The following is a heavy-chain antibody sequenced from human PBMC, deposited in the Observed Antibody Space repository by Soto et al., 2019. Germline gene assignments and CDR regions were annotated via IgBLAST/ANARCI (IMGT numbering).Heavy chain of an antibody. CDR3: VRVGLVGPTSLSNAWFDP. Sequence: GESLKISCKGSGYTFTRHWIGWVRQMPGKGLEWLGIIYPGDSDTRYSPSFQGQVTFSADKSISTAYLQWSSLKASDTAMYYCVRVGLVGPTSLSNAWFDPWGQGTLVTVSS. J-gene: IGHJ5*02. CDR2: IYPGDSDT. V-gene: IGHV5-51*01. D-gene: IGHD1-26*01. CDR1: GYTFTRHW.